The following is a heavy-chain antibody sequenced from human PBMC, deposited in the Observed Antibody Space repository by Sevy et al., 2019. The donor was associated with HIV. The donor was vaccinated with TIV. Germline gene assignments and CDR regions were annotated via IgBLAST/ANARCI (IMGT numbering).Heavy chain of an antibody. CDR1: GYTLTKLS. CDR3: ATTKDYYESSGDPFDY. D-gene: IGHD3-22*01. Sequence: ASVKVSCKVSGYTLTKLSMHWVRQVRGKGLEWMGSFDPEDGKRIYAQKFQCRFTMTEDTSTDTGYLDLNSLRSEDSAVYFCATTKDYYESSGDPFDYWGQGTLVTVSS. J-gene: IGHJ4*02. CDR2: FDPEDGKR. V-gene: IGHV1-24*01.